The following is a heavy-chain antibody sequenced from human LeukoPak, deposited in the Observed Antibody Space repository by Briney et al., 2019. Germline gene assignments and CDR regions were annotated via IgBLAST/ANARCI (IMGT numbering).Heavy chain of an antibody. CDR3: AREELVVVPAASFGFDP. V-gene: IGHV1-18*01. J-gene: IGHJ5*02. CDR2: ISAYNGNT. Sequence: ASVKVSCKASGYTFTSYGISWVRQAPGQGLEWMGWISAYNGNTNYAQKLQGRVTMTTDTSTSTAYMELSSLRSEDTAVYYCAREELVVVPAASFGFDPWGQGTLVTVSS. D-gene: IGHD2-2*01. CDR1: GYTFTSYG.